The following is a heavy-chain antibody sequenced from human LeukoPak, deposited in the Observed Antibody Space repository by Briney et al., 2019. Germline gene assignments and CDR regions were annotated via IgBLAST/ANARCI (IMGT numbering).Heavy chain of an antibody. V-gene: IGHV1-24*01. CDR3: ARTCSSSSCYMVH. CDR2: RDPENGET. J-gene: IGHJ4*02. D-gene: IGHD2-2*02. CDR1: GYTLTDLS. Sequence: ASVKVSCKVSGYTLTDLSMRWVRQAPGKGLEWMGGRDPENGETIHAEKFQGRVTMTEDTSADIAYMELSSLRSDDTALYYCARTCSSSSCYMVHWGQGTLVTVSS.